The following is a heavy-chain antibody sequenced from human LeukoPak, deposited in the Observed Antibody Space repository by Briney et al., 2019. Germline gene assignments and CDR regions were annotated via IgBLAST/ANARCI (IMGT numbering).Heavy chain of an antibody. CDR3: ARGPPIWNRAGDYGMDV. CDR2: INPNSGGT. V-gene: IGHV1-2*02. D-gene: IGHD1-1*01. CDR1: GYTFTGYY. J-gene: IGHJ6*02. Sequence: ASVKVSCKASGYTFTGYYMHWVRQAPGQGLEWMGWINPNSGGTNHAQKFQGRVTMTRDTSISTAYMELSRLRSDDTAVYYCARGPPIWNRAGDYGMDVWGQGTTVTVSS.